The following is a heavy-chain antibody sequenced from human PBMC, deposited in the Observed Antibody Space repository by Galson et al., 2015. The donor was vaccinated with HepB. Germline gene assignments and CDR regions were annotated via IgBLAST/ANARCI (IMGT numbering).Heavy chain of an antibody. D-gene: IGHD3-10*01. CDR2: ISSSSSYI. V-gene: IGHV3-21*01. J-gene: IGHJ5*02. Sequence: SLRLSCAASRFTFSFYTINWVRQAPGKGLEWLSSISSSSSYIYYADSVKGRFTISRDNAKNSLYLQMNTLRADDTAVYYCARGGGSGIRGWFDPWGQGTLVTVSS. CDR3: ARGGGSGIRGWFDP. CDR1: RFTFSFYT.